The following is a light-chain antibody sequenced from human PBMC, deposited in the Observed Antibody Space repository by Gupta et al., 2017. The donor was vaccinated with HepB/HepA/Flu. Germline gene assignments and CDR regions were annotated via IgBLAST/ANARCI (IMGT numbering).Light chain of an antibody. J-gene: IGLJ1*01. CDR2: DEN. V-gene: IGLV3-19*01. CDR3: NSHDSSGNRGV. CDR1: SLRSYY. Sequence: SSALTPAPAVSVALGQTVRLTCQGASLRSYYAGWYQQKPGQAPVLIMYDENNRPSGIPERFSGSSSGNTASLTITGAQAEDEADYYCNSHDSSGNRGVFGSGTKVTVL.